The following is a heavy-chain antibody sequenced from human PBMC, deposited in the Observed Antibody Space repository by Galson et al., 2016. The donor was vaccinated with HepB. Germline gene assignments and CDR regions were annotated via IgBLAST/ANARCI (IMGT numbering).Heavy chain of an antibody. CDR2: MTSSGSAI. J-gene: IGHJ4*02. CDR3: ASGKYYFDF. Sequence: SLRLSCAGSGFTFSSYWASWVRQAPGKGLEWISYMTSSGSAIHYADSVQGRFTISRDNAKNSLFLQMNSLRDEDTAVYYCASGKYYFDFWGQGTPVTVSS. CDR1: GFTFSSYW. D-gene: IGHD4-23*01. V-gene: IGHV3-48*02.